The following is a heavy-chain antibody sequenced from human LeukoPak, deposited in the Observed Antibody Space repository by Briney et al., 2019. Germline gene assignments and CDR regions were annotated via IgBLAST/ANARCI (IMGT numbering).Heavy chain of an antibody. CDR1: GGSISSSSYY. CDR3: ARGGSDYYDSSGYYYVTGY. V-gene: IGHV4-39*01. CDR2: IYYSGST. J-gene: IGHJ4*02. D-gene: IGHD3-22*01. Sequence: SETLSLTCTVSGGSISSSSYYWGWIRQPPGKGLEWIGSIYYSGSTYYNPSLKSRVTISVDTSKNQFSLKLSSVTATDTAVYYCARGGSDYYDSSGYYYVTGYWGQGTLVTVSS.